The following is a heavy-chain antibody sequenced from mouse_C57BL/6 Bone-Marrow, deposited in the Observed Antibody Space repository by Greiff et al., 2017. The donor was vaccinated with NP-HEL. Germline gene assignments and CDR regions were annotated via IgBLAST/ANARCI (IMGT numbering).Heavy chain of an antibody. Sequence: VQLQQSGPVLVKPGASVKMSCKASGYTFTDYYMNWVKQSHGKSLEWIGVINPYNGGTSYNQKFKGKATLTVDKSSSTAYMELNSLTSEDSAVYYCARSLLLGYYFDYWGQGTTLTVSS. J-gene: IGHJ2*01. CDR1: GYTFTDYY. CDR3: ARSLLLGYYFDY. CDR2: INPYNGGT. D-gene: IGHD1-1*01. V-gene: IGHV1-19*01.